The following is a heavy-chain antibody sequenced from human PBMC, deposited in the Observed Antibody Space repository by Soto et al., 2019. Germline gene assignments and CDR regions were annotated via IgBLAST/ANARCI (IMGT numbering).Heavy chain of an antibody. Sequence: GASVKVSCKASGYTFTSYYMHWVRQAPGQGLEWMGIINPSGGSTSYAQKFQGRVTMTRDTSTSTVYMELSSLRSEDTAVYYCARSKGAAVGSYFTPDYYYGMDVWGQGTTVTVSS. J-gene: IGHJ6*02. CDR3: ARSKGAAVGSYFTPDYYYGMDV. D-gene: IGHD1-26*01. CDR1: GYTFTSYY. CDR2: INPSGGST. V-gene: IGHV1-46*01.